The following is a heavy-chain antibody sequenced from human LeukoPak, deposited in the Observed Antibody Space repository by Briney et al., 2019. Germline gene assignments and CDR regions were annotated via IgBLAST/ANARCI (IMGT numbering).Heavy chain of an antibody. Sequence: TSETLSLTCTVSGGSISSYYWSWIRQPPGKGLEWIGYIYYSGSTNYNPSLKSRVTISVDTSKNQFSLKLSSVTAADTAVYYCARVPYGDYQGYFDLWGRGTLVTVSS. CDR3: ARVPYGDYQGYFDL. V-gene: IGHV4-59*01. D-gene: IGHD4-17*01. CDR1: GGSISSYY. J-gene: IGHJ2*01. CDR2: IYYSGST.